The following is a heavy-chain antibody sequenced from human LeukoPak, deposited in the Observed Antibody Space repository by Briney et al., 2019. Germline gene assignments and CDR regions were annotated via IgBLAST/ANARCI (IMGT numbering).Heavy chain of an antibody. J-gene: IGHJ4*02. D-gene: IGHD6-13*01. Sequence: SETLSLTCAVSGGSISSSNWWSWVRQPPGKGLEWIGEIYHSGSTNYNPSLKSRVTISVDKSKNQFSLKLSSVTAADTAVYYCARDRRAKYSSREVPFFDYWGQGTLVTVSS. CDR2: IYHSGST. CDR1: GGSISSSNW. V-gene: IGHV4-4*02. CDR3: ARDRRAKYSSREVPFFDY.